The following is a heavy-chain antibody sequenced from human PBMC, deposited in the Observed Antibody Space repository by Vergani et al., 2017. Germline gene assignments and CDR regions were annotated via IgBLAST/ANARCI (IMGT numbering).Heavy chain of an antibody. CDR1: GFTFSTYA. J-gene: IGHJ4*01. CDR2: ISSDGGST. Sequence: EVQLVESGGGLVQPGGSLRLSCAASGFTFSTYAMTWVRQAPGKGLEWVSTISSDGGSTYYADSVKGRFTISRDNSKNTVFLQMHSLRAEDTAIYYCVXEKIDLGSYFFDSWGHGILVTVSS. CDR3: VXEKIDLGSYFFDS. V-gene: IGHV3-23*04. D-gene: IGHD2/OR15-2a*01.